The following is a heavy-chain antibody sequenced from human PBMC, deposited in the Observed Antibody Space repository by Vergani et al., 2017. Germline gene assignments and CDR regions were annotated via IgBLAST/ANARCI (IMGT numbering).Heavy chain of an antibody. CDR1: GGSLSSGSYY. CDR2: IYTSGST. D-gene: IGHD6-13*01. V-gene: IGHV4-61*02. CDR3: ERDKGFIAAAGTYYYYYMDV. J-gene: IGHJ6*03. Sequence: QVQLQESGPGLVKPSQTLSLTCTVSGGSLSSGSYYWSWIRQPAGKGLEWIGRIYTSGSTNYNPSLKSRVTISVATSKNQFSLKLSSVTAADTAVYYWERDKGFIAAAGTYYYYYMDVWGKGTTVTVSS.